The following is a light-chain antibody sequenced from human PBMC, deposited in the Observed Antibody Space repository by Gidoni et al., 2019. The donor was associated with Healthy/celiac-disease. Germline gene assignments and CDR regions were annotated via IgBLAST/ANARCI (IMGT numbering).Light chain of an antibody. V-gene: IGKV1-13*02. CDR2: DAS. CDR3: QQFNSYPPLT. J-gene: IGKJ4*01. Sequence: GDRVTITCRASQGISSALAWYQQKPGKATKLLIYDASSLESGVPSRFSGSGSGTDFTLTISSLQPEDFATYYCQQFNSYPPLTFGGGTKVEIK. CDR1: QGISSA.